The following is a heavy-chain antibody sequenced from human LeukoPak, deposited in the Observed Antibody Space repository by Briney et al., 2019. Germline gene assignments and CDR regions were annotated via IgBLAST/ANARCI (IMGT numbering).Heavy chain of an antibody. V-gene: IGHV1-2*02. Sequence: ASVKVSCKASGYTFTGYYMHWVRQAPGQGLEWMGWIYPNSGATKYAQKFQGRVTMTRDTSTSTVYMELSSLRSEDTAVYYCAANRIAAAGLYWGQGTLVTVSS. CDR2: IYPNSGAT. CDR3: AANRIAAAGLY. CDR1: GYTFTGYY. J-gene: IGHJ4*02. D-gene: IGHD6-13*01.